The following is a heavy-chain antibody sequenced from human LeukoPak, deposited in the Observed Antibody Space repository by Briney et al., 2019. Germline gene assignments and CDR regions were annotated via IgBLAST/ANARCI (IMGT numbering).Heavy chain of an antibody. CDR2: ISGSGGST. CDR3: AKGWGPPSIAVAGTGFDY. D-gene: IGHD6-19*01. J-gene: IGHJ4*02. CDR1: GFTFSSYA. Sequence: PGGSLRLSCAASGFTFSSYAMSWVRQAPGKGLEWVSAISGSGGSTYYADSVKGRFTISRDSSKNTLYLQMNSLRAEDTAVYYCAKGWGPPSIAVAGTGFDYWGQGTLVTVSS. V-gene: IGHV3-23*01.